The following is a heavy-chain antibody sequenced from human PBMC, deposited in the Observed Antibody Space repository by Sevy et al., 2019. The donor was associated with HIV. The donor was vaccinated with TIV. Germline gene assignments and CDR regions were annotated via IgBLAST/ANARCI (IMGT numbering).Heavy chain of an antibody. CDR3: AREIIAAAGISDYYYYMYV. V-gene: IGHV3-53*04. Sequence: GGSLRLSCAASGFTVSSNYMSWVRQAPGKGLEWVSVIYSGGSTYYADSVKGRFTISRHNSKNTLYLQMNSLRAEDTAVYYCAREIIAAAGISDYYYYMYVWGEVTTVTVSS. CDR1: GFTVSSNY. D-gene: IGHD6-13*01. CDR2: IYSGGST. J-gene: IGHJ6*03.